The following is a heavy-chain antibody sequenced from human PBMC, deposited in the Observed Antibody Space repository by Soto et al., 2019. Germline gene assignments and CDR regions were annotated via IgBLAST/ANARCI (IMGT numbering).Heavy chain of an antibody. CDR2: MNPNTGNS. J-gene: IGHJ4*02. V-gene: IGHV1-8*01. Sequence: ASVKVSCKASGYTFTSYDIYWVREATGQGLEWMGWMNPNTGNSGYAQKFQGRVTMTSDTSISTAHMELSSLRSEDTAVYYCARRAETNGWNGFGADKYYFDFWGQGTLVTVSS. CDR1: GYTFTSYD. D-gene: IGHD1-1*01. CDR3: ARRAETNGWNGFGADKYYFDF.